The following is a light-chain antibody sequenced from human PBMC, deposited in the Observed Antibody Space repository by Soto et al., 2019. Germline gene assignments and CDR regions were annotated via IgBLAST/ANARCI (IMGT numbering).Light chain of an antibody. V-gene: IGLV2-23*01. J-gene: IGLJ1*01. Sequence: QSALTQPASVSGSPEQSITISCTGVSSDVGSYSLVSWYQQYPGKAPKLIIFEGSKRPSGISNRFSASKSVSTASLTISGLQAEDEAEYYCCSYAGSSTYVFGTGTKVTVL. CDR1: SSDVGSYSL. CDR3: CSYAGSSTYV. CDR2: EGS.